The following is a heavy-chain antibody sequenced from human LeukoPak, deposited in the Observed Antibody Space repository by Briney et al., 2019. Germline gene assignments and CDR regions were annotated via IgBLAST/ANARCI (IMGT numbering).Heavy chain of an antibody. V-gene: IGHV3-30*02. D-gene: IGHD3-10*01. CDR2: IRYDGSNK. J-gene: IGHJ4*02. CDR1: GFTFSSYG. CDR3: AKGVYGSGYYFDY. Sequence: GGSLRLSCAASGFTFSSYGMHWVRQAPGKGLEWVAFIRYDGSNKYYADSVKGRFTISRDNSKNTLYLQMNSLRVEDTAVYYCAKGVYGSGYYFDYWGQGTLVTVSS.